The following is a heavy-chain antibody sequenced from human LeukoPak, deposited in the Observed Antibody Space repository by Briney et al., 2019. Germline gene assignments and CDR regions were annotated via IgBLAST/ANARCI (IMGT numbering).Heavy chain of an antibody. CDR3: AVERGSGRVGYFDY. CDR2: IYYSGST. J-gene: IGHJ4*02. V-gene: IGHV4-39*01. Sequence: PSETLSLTCTVSGGSISSSSYYWGWIRQPPGKGLEWIGSIYYSGSTYYNPSLKSRVTISVDTSKNQFSLKLSSVTAADTAVYYCAVERGSGRVGYFDYWGQGTLVTVSS. D-gene: IGHD3-10*01. CDR1: GGSISSSSYY.